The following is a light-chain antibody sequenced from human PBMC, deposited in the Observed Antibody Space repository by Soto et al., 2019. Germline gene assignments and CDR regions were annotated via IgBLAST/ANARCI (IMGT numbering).Light chain of an antibody. J-gene: IGKJ4*01. CDR2: DVS. V-gene: IGKV3-15*01. CDR3: QHYNDWPLT. Sequence: IVFTQSPGTLSLSPGERATLSCRASPSVTNFLAWYQQKPGQTPRLLMYDVSSRASGIPARFTGSGSQTEFTLTINSLQSEDFAVYYCQHYNDWPLTFGGGTKVDI. CDR1: PSVTNF.